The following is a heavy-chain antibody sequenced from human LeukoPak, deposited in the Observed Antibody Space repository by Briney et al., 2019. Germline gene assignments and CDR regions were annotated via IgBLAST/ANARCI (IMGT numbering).Heavy chain of an antibody. V-gene: IGHV3-66*01. Sequence: AGGSLRLSCAVSEITASSNYMSWVRQAPGKGLQCVSVIDTGGSTYYADSVKGRFTISRDNAKNSLYLQMNSLRAEDTAVYYCARGGYSYGPHRDYFDYWGQGTLVTVSS. J-gene: IGHJ4*02. D-gene: IGHD5-18*01. CDR3: ARGGYSYGPHRDYFDY. CDR2: IDTGGST. CDR1: EITASSNY.